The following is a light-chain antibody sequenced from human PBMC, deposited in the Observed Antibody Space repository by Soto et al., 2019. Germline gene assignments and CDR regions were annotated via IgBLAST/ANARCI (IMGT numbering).Light chain of an antibody. V-gene: IGKV4-1*01. J-gene: IGKJ1*01. Sequence: DIVMTQSPDSLAVSLGERATINCKSSQSVLYSSNNKNYLAWYQQKPVQPPKLLIYWASTRESGVPDRFSGSGSGTDFTLTISSLQAEDVAVYYCQQYYSTPPTFGQVTKVEIK. CDR2: WAS. CDR1: QSVLYSSNNKNY. CDR3: QQYYSTPPT.